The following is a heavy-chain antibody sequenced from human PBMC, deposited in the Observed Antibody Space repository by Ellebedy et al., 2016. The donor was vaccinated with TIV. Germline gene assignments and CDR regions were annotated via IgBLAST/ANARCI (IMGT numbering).Heavy chain of an antibody. CDR3: ARDSSPSYGSGRYYDAFDI. V-gene: IGHV3-7*01. CDR1: GLTFSRDW. J-gene: IGHJ3*02. CDR2: IKPDGSEM. Sequence: GESLKISCAASGLTFSRDWMIWVRQAPGKGLEWVANIKPDGSEMHYVDSVMGRFTISRDDAKNSVYLQMSSLRVEDTAVYYCARDSSPSYGSGRYYDAFDIWGRGTLVIVSP. D-gene: IGHD6-19*01.